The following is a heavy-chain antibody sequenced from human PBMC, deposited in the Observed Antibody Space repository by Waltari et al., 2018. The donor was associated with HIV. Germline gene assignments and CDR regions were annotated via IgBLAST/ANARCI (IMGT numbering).Heavy chain of an antibody. CDR2: VDPENGET. CDR1: EYKFTDYY. V-gene: IGHV1-69-2*01. Sequence: EVQLVQSGPEVRKPGTTVKISCKISEYKFTDYYIHWVRQAPGTGFEWLGLVDPENGETSYAERFQDRITISADTSRDTAYIFLSSQRPDDTAVDFCTAGQNYWGQGTLVAVSS. CDR3: TAGQNY. J-gene: IGHJ4*02.